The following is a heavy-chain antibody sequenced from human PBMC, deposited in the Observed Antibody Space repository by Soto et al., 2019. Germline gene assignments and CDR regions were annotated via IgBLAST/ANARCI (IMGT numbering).Heavy chain of an antibody. CDR1: GGSISSSSYY. CDR2: IYYSGTT. V-gene: IGHV4-39*01. Sequence: QLQLQESGPGLVKPSETLSLTCTVSGGSISSSSYYWGWIRQPPGKGLEWIGSIYYSGTTYYDPSLKSRVTISVDTSKNQFSLRLSSVTAADTSVYYCARHGLGQYLRTWFEPWGQGTLVTVSS. CDR3: ARHGLGQYLRTWFEP. J-gene: IGHJ5*02. D-gene: IGHD3-16*01.